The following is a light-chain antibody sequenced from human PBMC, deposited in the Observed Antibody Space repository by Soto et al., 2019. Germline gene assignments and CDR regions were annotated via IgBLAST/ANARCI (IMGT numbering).Light chain of an antibody. CDR3: QQYNSFWT. CDR1: QSVSSW. Sequence: DIQMTQSPSTLSASVGDRVTITCRASQSVSSWLAWYQQKPGNAPKLLIYDASDLERGVPSRFRGSGSGTEFTLTISSLQPDDLATYYCQQYNSFWTFGQGTKVEI. J-gene: IGKJ1*01. V-gene: IGKV1-5*01. CDR2: DAS.